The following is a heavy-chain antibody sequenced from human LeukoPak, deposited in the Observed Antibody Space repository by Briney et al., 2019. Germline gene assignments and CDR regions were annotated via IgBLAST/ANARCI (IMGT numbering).Heavy chain of an antibody. Sequence: SETLSLTCAVSGYSISSGYYWGWIRQPPGKGLERIGSIYHSGSTYYNPSLKSRVTISVDTSKNQFSLKLSSVTAADTAVYYCAADYYGSGPFDYWGQGTLVTVSS. CDR1: GYSISSGYY. J-gene: IGHJ4*02. CDR2: IYHSGST. V-gene: IGHV4-38-2*01. CDR3: AADYYGSGPFDY. D-gene: IGHD3-10*01.